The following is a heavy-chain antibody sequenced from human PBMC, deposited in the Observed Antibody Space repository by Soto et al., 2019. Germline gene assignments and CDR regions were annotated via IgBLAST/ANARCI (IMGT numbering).Heavy chain of an antibody. V-gene: IGHV3-53*01. Sequence: GGSMRLSCAASGFTVSSNYMSWVRPAPGRGLEWVSVIYSGGSTYYADSVKGRVTISRDNSKNTLYLHMNSLRAEDTAVYYCATTPRSYDVCTGDFDYWGQGTLVTVSS. J-gene: IGHJ4*02. CDR2: IYSGGST. CDR3: ATTPRSYDVCTGDFDY. D-gene: IGHD2-8*02. CDR1: GFTVSSNY.